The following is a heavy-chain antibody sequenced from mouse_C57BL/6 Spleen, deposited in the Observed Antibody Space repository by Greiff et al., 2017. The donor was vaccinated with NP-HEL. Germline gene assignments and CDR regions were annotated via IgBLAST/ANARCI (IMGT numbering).Heavy chain of an antibody. J-gene: IGHJ4*01. V-gene: IGHV5-4*01. CDR1: GFTFSSYA. CDR3: AREDGYGNMDY. CDR2: ISDGGSYT. Sequence: EVQLVESGGGLVKPGGSLKLSCAASGFTFSSYAMSWVRQTPEKRLEWVATISDGGSYTYYPDNVKGRFPISRDNAKNNLYLQMSHLKSEDTAMYYCAREDGYGNMDYWGQGTSVTVSS. D-gene: IGHD2-2*01.